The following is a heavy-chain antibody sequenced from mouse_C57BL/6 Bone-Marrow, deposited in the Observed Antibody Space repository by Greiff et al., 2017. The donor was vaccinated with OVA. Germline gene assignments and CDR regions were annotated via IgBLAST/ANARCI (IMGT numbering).Heavy chain of an antibody. CDR1: GYAFSSSW. Sequence: QVQLQQSGPELVKPGASVKISCKASGYAFSSSWMNWVKQRPGQGLEWIGRIYPGDGDTNYNGKFKGKATLTADKSSSTAYMQLSSLTSEDSAVYFCARSTGYYFDYWGQGTTLTVSS. CDR3: ARSTGYYFDY. V-gene: IGHV1-82*01. CDR2: IYPGDGDT. D-gene: IGHD4-1*02. J-gene: IGHJ2*01.